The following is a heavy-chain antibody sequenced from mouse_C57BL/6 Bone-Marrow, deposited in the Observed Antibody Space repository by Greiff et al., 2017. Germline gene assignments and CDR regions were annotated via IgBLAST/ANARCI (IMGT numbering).Heavy chain of an antibody. V-gene: IGHV1-85*01. CDR1: GYTFTSYD. Sequence: QVQLQQSGPGLVKPGASVRLSCKASGYTFTSYDINGVKQRPGQGLEWIGWIYPRDGSTKYNEKYKGKATLTVDKASSTVYMELHSLTSEDSAVYFCARDYGSSYWYFDVWGTGTTVTVSS. D-gene: IGHD1-1*01. CDR3: ARDYGSSYWYFDV. CDR2: IYPRDGST. J-gene: IGHJ1*03.